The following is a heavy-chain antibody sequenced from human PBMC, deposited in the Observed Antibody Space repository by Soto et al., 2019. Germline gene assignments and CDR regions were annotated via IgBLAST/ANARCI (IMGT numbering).Heavy chain of an antibody. Sequence: WGSLRISCASSGFTFSIYGMHWVRQAPGKGLEWVAVISYDGSNKYYADSVKGRFTISRDNSKNTLYLQMNSLRAEDTAVYYCARDGQLWFGALSHGMDVWGQGTTVTVSS. V-gene: IGHV3-30-3*01. J-gene: IGHJ6*02. CDR1: GFTFSIYG. CDR2: ISYDGSNK. CDR3: ARDGQLWFGALSHGMDV. D-gene: IGHD3-10*01.